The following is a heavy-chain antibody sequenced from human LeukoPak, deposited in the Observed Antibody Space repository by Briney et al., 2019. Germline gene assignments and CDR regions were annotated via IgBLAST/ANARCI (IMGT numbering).Heavy chain of an antibody. CDR3: ARESKGGHKASGAFDI. Sequence: PGGSLRLSCSGFTDSSYEMNWVRQAPGKGLEWVSYISGSGNTIYYADSVRGRFTISRDNAKNSLYLQMNSLRAEDTAVYYCARESKGGHKASGAFDIWGQGTMVTVSS. V-gene: IGHV3-48*03. J-gene: IGHJ3*02. CDR2: ISGSGNTI. CDR1: GFTDSSYE. D-gene: IGHD2-15*01.